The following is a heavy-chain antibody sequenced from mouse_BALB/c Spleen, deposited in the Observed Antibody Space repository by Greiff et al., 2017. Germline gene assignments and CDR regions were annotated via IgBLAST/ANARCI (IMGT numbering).Heavy chain of an antibody. V-gene: IGHV7-3*02. CDR1: GFTFTDYY. Sequence: EVKLVESGGGLVQPGGSLRLSCATSGFTFTDYYMSWVRQPPGKALEWSGFIRNKANGYTTEYSASVKGRFTISRDNSQSILYLQMNTLRAEDSATYYCARDLTTATVFAYWGQGTLVTVSA. CDR2: IRNKANGYTT. CDR3: ARDLTTATVFAY. D-gene: IGHD1-2*01. J-gene: IGHJ3*01.